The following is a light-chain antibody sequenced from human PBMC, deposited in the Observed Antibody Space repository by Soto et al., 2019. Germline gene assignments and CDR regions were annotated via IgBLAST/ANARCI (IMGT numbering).Light chain of an antibody. CDR2: FAY. CDR1: QSVSTN. V-gene: IGKV3-15*01. CDR3: QQYDKWPRT. Sequence: VITQSPATLSVSPGERAALSCRASQSVSTNLAWYQQKPGQPPRLLIYFAYTRATAVTARFTAGGSGTEFTLTISSLQSDDLAVYYCQQYDKWPRTFGPGTQVEIK. J-gene: IGKJ1*01.